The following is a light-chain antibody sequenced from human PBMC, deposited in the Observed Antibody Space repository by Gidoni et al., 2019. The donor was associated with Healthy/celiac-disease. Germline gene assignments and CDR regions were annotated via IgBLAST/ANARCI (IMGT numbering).Light chain of an antibody. CDR3: MQALQTPWT. CDR2: LGS. CDR1: QSLLHSNGYNY. V-gene: IGKV2-28*01. Sequence: DIVMTQSPPSLPVTPGEPASISCRSSQSLLHSNGYNYLDWYLKKPGQSPQLLIYLGSNRAAGVPDRFSGSGAGTDFTLKISRVEAEDVGVYYWMQALQTPWTFGQGTKVEIK. J-gene: IGKJ1*01.